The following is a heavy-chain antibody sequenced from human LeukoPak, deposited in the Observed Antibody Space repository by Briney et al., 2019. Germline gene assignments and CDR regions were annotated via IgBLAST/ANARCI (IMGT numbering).Heavy chain of an antibody. V-gene: IGHV3-74*01. CDR2: INSDGSST. J-gene: IGHJ3*02. Sequence: PGGSLRLSRAASGFTFSSYWMHWVRQAPGKGLVWVSRINSDGSSTSYADSVKGRFTISRDNAKNTLYLQMNSLRAEDTAVYYCAREDTTEDAFDIWGQGTMVTVSS. CDR1: GFTFSSYW. D-gene: IGHD4-17*01. CDR3: AREDTTEDAFDI.